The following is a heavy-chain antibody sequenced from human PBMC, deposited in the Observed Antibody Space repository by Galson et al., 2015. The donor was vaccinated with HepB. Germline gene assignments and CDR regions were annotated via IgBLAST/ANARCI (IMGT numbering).Heavy chain of an antibody. V-gene: IGHV1-69*13. Sequence: SVKVSCKASGGTFSSYAISWVRQAPGQGLEWMGGIIPIFGTANYAQKFQGRVTITADESTSTAYMELSSLRSEDTAVYYCARLRSTSSSYYYYYMDVWGKGTTVTVSS. CDR1: GGTFSSYA. D-gene: IGHD2-2*01. J-gene: IGHJ6*03. CDR2: IIPIFGTA. CDR3: ARLRSTSSSYYYYYMDV.